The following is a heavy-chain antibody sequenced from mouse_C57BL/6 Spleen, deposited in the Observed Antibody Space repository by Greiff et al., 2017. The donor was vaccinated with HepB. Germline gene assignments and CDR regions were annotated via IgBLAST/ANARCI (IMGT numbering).Heavy chain of an antibody. J-gene: IGHJ3*01. Sequence: QVQLQQPGAELVKPGASVKLSCKASGYTFTSYWMQWVKQRPGQGLEWIGEIDPSDSYTNYNQKFKGKATLTVDTSSSTAYMQLSSLTSEDSAVYYCARGEQDWDGAWFAYWGQGTLVTVSA. CDR1: GYTFTSYW. V-gene: IGHV1-50*01. D-gene: IGHD4-1*01. CDR3: ARGEQDWDGAWFAY. CDR2: IDPSDSYT.